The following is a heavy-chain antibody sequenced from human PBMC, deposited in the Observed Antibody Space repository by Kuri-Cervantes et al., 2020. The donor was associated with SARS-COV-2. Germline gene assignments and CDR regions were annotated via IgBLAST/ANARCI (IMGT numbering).Heavy chain of an antibody. CDR3: AMLYYGDYGGFDY. CDR1: GASISSSTYY. CDR2: IYESGDT. V-gene: IGHV4-39*07. J-gene: IGHJ4*02. Sequence: GSLRLSCTVSGASISSSTYYWGWIRQSPGKGLEWLGSIYESGDTYYSSSLKSRLSLSVDTSKNQFSLKLTSVTAADTAVYYCAMLYYGDYGGFDYWGQGTLVTVSS. D-gene: IGHD4-17*01.